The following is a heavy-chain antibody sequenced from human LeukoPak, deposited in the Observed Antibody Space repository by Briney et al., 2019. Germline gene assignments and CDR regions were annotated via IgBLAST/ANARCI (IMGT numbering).Heavy chain of an antibody. CDR1: GGSISSYY. Sequence: PSETLSLTCTVSGGSISSYYWSWIRQPPGKGLEWIGYILDSGSTNYTPCLKSRVTISVDTSKNQFSLKMSSVTAADTAVYYCARGAHYFESSGYLMPLIYWGQGTLVT. J-gene: IGHJ4*02. V-gene: IGHV4-59*01. D-gene: IGHD3-22*01. CDR2: ILDSGST. CDR3: ARGAHYFESSGYLMPLIY.